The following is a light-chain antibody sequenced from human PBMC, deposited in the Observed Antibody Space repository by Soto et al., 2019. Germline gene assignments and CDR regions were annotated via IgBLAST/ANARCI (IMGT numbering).Light chain of an antibody. CDR1: QDIHNY. CDR3: QHYYNYPWT. J-gene: IGKJ1*01. Sequence: AVLLTQSPSSFSASTGDRATITCRASQDIHNYLAWYQQVPGKAPKLLLYAASIVQTGVPSRFSGSGSGTDITLTIDGLQSEDFATYFCQHYYNYPWTFGQGTTVE. V-gene: IGKV1-8*01. CDR2: AAS.